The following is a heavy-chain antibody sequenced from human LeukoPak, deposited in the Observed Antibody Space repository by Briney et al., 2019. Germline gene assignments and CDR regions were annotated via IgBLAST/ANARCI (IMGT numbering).Heavy chain of an antibody. CDR2: IYYSGST. Sequence: PSETLSPTCTVSGGSISSYYWSWIRQPPGKGLEWIGYIYYSGSTNYNPSLKSRVTISVDTSKNQFSLKLSSVTAADTAVYYCARGFFDSSRTIDYWGQGTLVTVSS. V-gene: IGHV4-59*08. CDR3: ARGFFDSSRTIDY. D-gene: IGHD6-13*01. CDR1: GGSISSYY. J-gene: IGHJ4*02.